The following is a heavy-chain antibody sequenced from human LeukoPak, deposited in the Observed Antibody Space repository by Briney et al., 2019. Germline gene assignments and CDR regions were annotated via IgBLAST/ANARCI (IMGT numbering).Heavy chain of an antibody. CDR1: GASISSSSYY. CDR2: INHSGST. D-gene: IGHD5-24*01. V-gene: IGHV4-39*07. J-gene: IGHJ6*03. CDR3: ARGFEGLRREGYNRIQPLRKHYYYYMDV. Sequence: PSETLSLTCTVSGASISSSSYYWAWIRQPPGKGLEWIGEINHSGSTNYNPSFKSRVTISVDTSKNQFSLKLTSVTAADTAVYYCARGFEGLRREGYNRIQPLRKHYYYYMDVWGKGTTVTVSS.